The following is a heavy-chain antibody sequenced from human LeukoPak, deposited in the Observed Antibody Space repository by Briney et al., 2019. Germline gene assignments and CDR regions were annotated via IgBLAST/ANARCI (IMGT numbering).Heavy chain of an antibody. CDR1: GGSISSYY. CDR2: IYYTGST. D-gene: IGHD3-22*01. V-gene: IGHV4-59*12. J-gene: IGHJ5*02. CDR3: ARASPHYYDSSGYHNWFDP. Sequence: SETLSLTCTVSGGSISSYYWSWIRQPPGKGLEWIGCIYYTGSTNYNPSLKSRVTISVDTSNNQFSLKLSSVTAADTAVYYCARASPHYYDSSGYHNWFDPWGQGTLVTVSS.